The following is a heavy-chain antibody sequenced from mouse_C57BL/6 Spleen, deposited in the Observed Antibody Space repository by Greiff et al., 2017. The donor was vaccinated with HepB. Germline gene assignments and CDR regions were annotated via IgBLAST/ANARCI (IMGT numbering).Heavy chain of an antibody. V-gene: IGHV5-4*01. CDR2: ISDGGSYT. CDR1: GFTFSSYA. J-gene: IGHJ4*01. Sequence: EVQVVESGGGLVKPGGSLKLSCAASGFTFSSYAMSWVRQTPEKRLEWVATISDGGSYTYYPDNVKGRFTISRDNAKNNLYLQMSHLKSEDTAMYYCARDPGRGNAMDYWGQGTSVTVSS. CDR3: ARDPGRGNAMDY.